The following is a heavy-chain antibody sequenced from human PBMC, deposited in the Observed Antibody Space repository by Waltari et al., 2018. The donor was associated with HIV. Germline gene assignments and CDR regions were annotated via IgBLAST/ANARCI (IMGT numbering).Heavy chain of an antibody. CDR2: ISTYNGHT. D-gene: IGHD1-26*01. CDR3: ARGGSYPKYYFDY. V-gene: IGHV1-18*01. CDR1: GYTFISYG. Sequence: QVQLVQSGAEVKEPGASVKVSCKASGYTFISYGISWVRQAPGQGLEWMGWISTYNGHTNDAQKFQGRVSMTTDTSTSTAYMDLRSLTSDDTAIYYCARGGSYPKYYFDYWGQGSLVTVSS. J-gene: IGHJ4*02.